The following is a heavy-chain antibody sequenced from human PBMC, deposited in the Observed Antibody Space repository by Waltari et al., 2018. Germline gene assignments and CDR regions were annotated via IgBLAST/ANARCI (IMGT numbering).Heavy chain of an antibody. CDR3: ARARDEETAMVYFDH. CDR1: GFTVSANH. D-gene: IGHD5-18*01. J-gene: IGHJ4*02. V-gene: IGHV3-66*02. Sequence: EVQLVESGGGLVHPGGSLRLSCAASGFTVSANHMSWVRQAPGRGLEWVSLVYDAGSTYYPDSVRGLFTISRDNAKNTVHLQMNSLRIEDTAIYYCARARDEETAMVYFDHWGQGTLVGVSS. CDR2: VYDAGST.